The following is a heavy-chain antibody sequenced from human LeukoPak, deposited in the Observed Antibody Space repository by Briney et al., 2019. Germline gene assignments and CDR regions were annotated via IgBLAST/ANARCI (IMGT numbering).Heavy chain of an antibody. Sequence: HPGGSLRLSCEASGVTVNDNYMSWVRRAPGKGLEWVSIIYSDGSTNYADSVKAGFTVSRDNSKNTVYIQMISMRTGDTAVYYCASDSSDYGVDFWGQGHLVTVS. CDR3: ASDSSDYGVDF. D-gene: IGHD4-17*01. CDR2: IYSDGST. J-gene: IGHJ4*02. CDR1: GVTVNDNY. V-gene: IGHV3-66*02.